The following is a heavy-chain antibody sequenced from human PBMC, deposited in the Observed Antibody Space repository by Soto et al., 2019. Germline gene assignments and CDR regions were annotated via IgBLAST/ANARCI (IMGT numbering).Heavy chain of an antibody. CDR2: IWYDGSNK. CDR1: GFTFSSYG. V-gene: IGHV3-33*01. J-gene: IGHJ4*02. Sequence: QVQLVESGGGVVQPGRSLRLSCAASGFTFSSYGMHWVRQAPGKGLEWVAVIWYDGSNKYYADSVKGRFTISRDNSKNTLYLQMNSLRAEDTAVYYCARDSKVAPRDLFDYWGQGTLVTVSS. D-gene: IGHD2-15*01. CDR3: ARDSKVAPRDLFDY.